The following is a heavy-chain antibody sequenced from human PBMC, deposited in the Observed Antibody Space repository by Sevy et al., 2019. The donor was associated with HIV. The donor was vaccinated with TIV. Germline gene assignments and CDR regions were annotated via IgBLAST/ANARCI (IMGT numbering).Heavy chain of an antibody. J-gene: IGHJ3*02. Sequence: GGSLRLSCSASGFTFSSYAMHWVRQAPGKGLEYVSAISSNGGSTYYADSVKGRFTISRDNSKNTLYLQMSSLRAEDTAVYYCVKGYYYDSSGYDLWAFDIRGQGTMVTVSS. CDR2: ISSNGGST. CDR3: VKGYYYDSSGYDLWAFDI. CDR1: GFTFSSYA. V-gene: IGHV3-64D*06. D-gene: IGHD3-22*01.